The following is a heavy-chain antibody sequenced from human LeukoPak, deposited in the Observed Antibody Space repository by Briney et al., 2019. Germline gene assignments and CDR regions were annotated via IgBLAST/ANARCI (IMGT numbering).Heavy chain of an antibody. CDR3: AREFTMVRGHGRDYYYYYMDV. Sequence: GASVKVSCKASGYTFTSYDINWVRQATGQGLEWMGWMNPNSGNTGYAQKFQGRVTITRNTSISTAYMELSSLRSEDTAVYYCAREFTMVRGHGRDYYYYYMDVWGKGTTVTASS. CDR2: MNPNSGNT. V-gene: IGHV1-8*03. J-gene: IGHJ6*03. CDR1: GYTFTSYD. D-gene: IGHD3-10*01.